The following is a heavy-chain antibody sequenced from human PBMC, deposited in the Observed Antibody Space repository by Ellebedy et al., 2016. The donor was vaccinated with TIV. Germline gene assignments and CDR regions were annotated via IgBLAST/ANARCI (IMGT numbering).Heavy chain of an antibody. V-gene: IGHV1-69*06. Sequence: SLKVSCXASGGTFSSYAISWVRQAPGQGLEWMGGIIPIFGTANYAQKFQGRVTITADKSTSTAYMELSSLRSEDTAVYYCARGTSSPRNYYGMDVWGQGTTVTVSS. CDR1: GGTFSSYA. D-gene: IGHD2-2*01. CDR3: ARGTSSPRNYYGMDV. J-gene: IGHJ6*02. CDR2: IIPIFGTA.